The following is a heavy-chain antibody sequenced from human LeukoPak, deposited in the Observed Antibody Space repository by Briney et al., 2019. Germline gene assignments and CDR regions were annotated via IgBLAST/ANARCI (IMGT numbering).Heavy chain of an antibody. CDR3: ARDWGGWYSGYGMDV. J-gene: IGHJ6*02. CDR2: IYYSGTT. CDR1: GGSISSSSYY. Sequence: SETLSLTCTVSGGSISSSSYYWGWIRQPPGKGLEWIGSIYYSGTTYYNPSLKSRVTISVDTSKNQFSLKLRSVTAADTAVYYCARDWGGWYSGYGMDVWGQGTMVTVSS. D-gene: IGHD6-19*01. V-gene: IGHV4-39*07.